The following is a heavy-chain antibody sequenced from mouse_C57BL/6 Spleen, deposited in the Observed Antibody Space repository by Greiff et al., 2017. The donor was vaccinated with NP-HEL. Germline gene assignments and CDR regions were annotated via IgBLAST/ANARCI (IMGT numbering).Heavy chain of an antibody. CDR1: GFTFSSYA. V-gene: IGHV5-9-1*02. CDR3: TRERRYYAMDY. CDR2: ISSGGDYL. J-gene: IGHJ4*01. Sequence: EVQRVESGEGLVKPGGSLKLSCAASGFTFSSYAMSWVRQTPEKRLEWVAYISSGGDYLYYADTVKGRFTISRDNARNTLYLQMSSLKSEDTAMYYWTRERRYYAMDYWGQGTSVTVSS.